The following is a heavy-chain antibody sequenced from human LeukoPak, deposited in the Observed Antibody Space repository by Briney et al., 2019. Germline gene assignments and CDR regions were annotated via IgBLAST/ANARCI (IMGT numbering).Heavy chain of an antibody. CDR1: GGSISSYY. J-gene: IGHJ4*02. CDR3: ARENSGSYREFDY. V-gene: IGHV4-4*07. Sequence: PSETLSLTCTVSGGSISSYYWSWIRQPAGKGLEWIGRIYTSGSTNYNASLRSRVSMSVDTSKNQFSLKLSSVTAADTAVFYCARENSGSYREFDYWGQGTLVTVSS. D-gene: IGHD1-26*01. CDR2: IYTSGST.